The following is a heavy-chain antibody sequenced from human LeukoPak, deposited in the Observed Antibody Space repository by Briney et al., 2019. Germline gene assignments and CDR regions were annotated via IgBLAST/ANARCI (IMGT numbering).Heavy chain of an antibody. CDR1: GFTFSSYC. V-gene: IGHV3-33*01. CDR3: ARDRSGWANMEYYFDY. D-gene: IGHD6-19*01. J-gene: IGHJ4*02. Sequence: PGGSLRLSCAASGFTFSSYCMHWVRQAPGKGLEWVAVIWYDGSNKYYADSVKGRFTISTDNSKNTLYLQMNSLRAEDTAVYYCARDRSGWANMEYYFDYWGQGTLVTVSS. CDR2: IWYDGSNK.